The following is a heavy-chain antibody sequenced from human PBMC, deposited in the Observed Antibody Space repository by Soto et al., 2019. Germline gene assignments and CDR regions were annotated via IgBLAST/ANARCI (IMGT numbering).Heavy chain of an antibody. CDR3: PRSKTYDKVWGSASHPGY. V-gene: IGHV1-18*01. CDR1: RYTFTSYG. CDR2: ISAYNGNT. D-gene: IGHD3-16*01. J-gene: IGHJ4*02. Sequence: ASGKVSCKASRYTFTSYGISWVREAPGQELEWMGWISAYNGNTNYAQNLQGRLTMTTDTSTSTAYMELRSLRSDGTAVYYCPRSKTYDKVWGSASHPGYWGEGTLAPVSS.